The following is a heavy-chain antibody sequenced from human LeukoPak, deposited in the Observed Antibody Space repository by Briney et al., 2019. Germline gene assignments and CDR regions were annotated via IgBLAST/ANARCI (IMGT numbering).Heavy chain of an antibody. D-gene: IGHD3-22*01. CDR1: GGTFSSYA. V-gene: IGHV1-69*05. CDR3: ARDGGNTMMNYYYYYMDV. J-gene: IGHJ6*03. Sequence: SVKVSCKASGGTFSSYAISWVRQAPEQGLEWMGGIIPIFGTANYAQKFQGRVTITTDESTSTAYMELSSLRSEDTAVYYCARDGGNTMMNYYYYYMDVWGKGTTVTVSS. CDR2: IIPIFGTA.